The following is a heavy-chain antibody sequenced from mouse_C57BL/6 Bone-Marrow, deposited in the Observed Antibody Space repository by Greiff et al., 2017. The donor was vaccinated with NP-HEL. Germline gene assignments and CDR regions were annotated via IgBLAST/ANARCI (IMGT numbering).Heavy chain of an antibody. CDR2: IYPGDGDT. D-gene: IGHD3-3*01. Sequence: VQLQESGPELVKPGASVKISCKASGYAFSSSWMNWVKQRPGKGLEWIGRIYPGDGDTNYNGKFKGKATLTADKSSSTAYMQLSSLTSEDSAVYYCARWGDSWFAYWGQGTLVTVSA. J-gene: IGHJ3*01. V-gene: IGHV1-82*01. CDR3: ARWGDSWFAY. CDR1: GYAFSSSW.